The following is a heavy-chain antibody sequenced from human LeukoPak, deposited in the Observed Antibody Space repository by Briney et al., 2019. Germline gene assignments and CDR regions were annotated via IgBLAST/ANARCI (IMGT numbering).Heavy chain of an antibody. J-gene: IGHJ4*02. Sequence: GGSLRLSCAASGFTFSSYGMHWVRQAPGKGLEWEAVISYDGSNKYYADSVKGRFTISRDNSKNTLYLQMNSLRAEDTAVYYCAKDRIQLWSYFDYWGQGTLVTVSS. V-gene: IGHV3-30*18. CDR3: AKDRIQLWSYFDY. CDR2: ISYDGSNK. CDR1: GFTFSSYG. D-gene: IGHD5-18*01.